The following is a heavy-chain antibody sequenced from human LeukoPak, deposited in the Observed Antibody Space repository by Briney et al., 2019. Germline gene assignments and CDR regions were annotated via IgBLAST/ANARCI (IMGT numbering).Heavy chain of an antibody. J-gene: IGHJ4*02. D-gene: IGHD4-23*01. V-gene: IGHV4-34*01. Sequence: SETLSLTCAVYGGSFSGYYWSWIRQPPGKGLEWIGEINHSGSTNYNPSLKSRVTISVDTSKNQFSLKLSSVTAADTAVYYCARGWNGGSFDYWGQGTLVTVSS. CDR2: INHSGST. CDR3: ARGWNGGSFDY. CDR1: GGSFSGYY.